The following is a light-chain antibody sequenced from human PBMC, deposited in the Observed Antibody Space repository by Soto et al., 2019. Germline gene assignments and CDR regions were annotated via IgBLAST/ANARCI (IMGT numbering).Light chain of an antibody. CDR2: AAS. V-gene: IGKV1-39*01. CDR3: QQNYNAPPT. Sequence: DIQMTRSPSSLSASVGDRVTISCRASQSVNSYLSWYQHRPGEAPKLLIYAASNLQSGVPSRFSGSGSGTDFTLTISSLQPEDFATYSCQQNYNAPPTFGPGTKVEIK. CDR1: QSVNSY. J-gene: IGKJ1*01.